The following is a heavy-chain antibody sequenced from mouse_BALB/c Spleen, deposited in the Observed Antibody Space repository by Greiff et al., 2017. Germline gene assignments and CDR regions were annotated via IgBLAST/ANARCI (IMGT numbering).Heavy chain of an antibody. CDR1: GYTFTSYT. J-gene: IGHJ3*01. V-gene: IGHV1-4*02. CDR3: ARGVYYYGSSYGFAY. CDR2: INPSSGYT. Sequence: QVQLQQSAAELARPGASVKMSCKASGYTFTSYTMHWVKQRPGQGLEWIGYINPSSGYTEYNQKFKDKTTLTADKSSSTAYMQLSSLTSEDSAVYYCARGVYYYGSSYGFAYWGQGTLVTVSA. D-gene: IGHD1-1*01.